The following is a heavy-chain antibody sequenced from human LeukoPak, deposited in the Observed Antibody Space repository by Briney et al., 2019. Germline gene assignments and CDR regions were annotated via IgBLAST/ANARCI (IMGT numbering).Heavy chain of an antibody. J-gene: IGHJ5*02. CDR3: ARSMGATRAAIWFDP. CDR1: GYSISSGYY. Sequence: SETLSLTCTVSGYSISSGYYWGWIRQPPGKGLEWIGSIYYSGSTYYYPSLKSRVTISLDTSKNQFSLKLSSVTAADTAVYYCARSMGATRAAIWFDPWGQGTLVTVSS. V-gene: IGHV4-38-2*02. CDR2: IYYSGST. D-gene: IGHD1-26*01.